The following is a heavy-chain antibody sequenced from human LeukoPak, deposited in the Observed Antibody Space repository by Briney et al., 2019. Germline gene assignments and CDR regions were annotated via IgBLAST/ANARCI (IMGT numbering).Heavy chain of an antibody. CDR1: GGSFSGYY. V-gene: IGHV4-34*01. CDR3: ARDWFDP. Sequence: SESLSLTCAVYGGSFSGYYWSWIRQPPGKGLEWIGEINHSGSTNYNPSLKSRVTISVDTSKNQFSLKLSSVTAADTAVYYCARDWFDPWGQGTLVTVSS. CDR2: INHSGST. J-gene: IGHJ5*02.